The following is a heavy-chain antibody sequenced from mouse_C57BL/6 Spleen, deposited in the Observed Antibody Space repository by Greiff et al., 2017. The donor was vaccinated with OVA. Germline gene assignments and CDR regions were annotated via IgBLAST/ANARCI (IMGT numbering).Heavy chain of an antibody. Sequence: QVQLKESGPGLVQPSQSLSLTCPVSGFSLTSYGVHWVRQSPGKGLEWLGVIWSGGSTDYNAAFISRLSISKDNSKSQVFFKMNSLQADDTVIYYCARNQDGYYWFAYWGQGTLVTVSA. CDR3: ARNQDGYYWFAY. J-gene: IGHJ3*01. CDR1: GFSLTSYG. D-gene: IGHD2-3*01. V-gene: IGHV2-2*01. CDR2: IWSGGST.